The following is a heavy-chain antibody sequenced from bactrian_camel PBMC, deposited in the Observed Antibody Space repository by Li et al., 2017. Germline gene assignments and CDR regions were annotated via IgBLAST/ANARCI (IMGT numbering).Heavy chain of an antibody. Sequence: HVQLVESGGGSVEAGGSLRLSCAVSGATFRRPNMAWFRQAPGKEREGVAAINFLASTSYADSVQARFSISKDTAKNTLYLQMNSLKPEDTAMYYCAADNLACGLVNRDYRYYGQGTQVTVS. D-gene: IGHD6*01. V-gene: IGHV3S53*01. J-gene: IGHJ4*01. CDR3: AADNLACGLVNRDYRY. CDR1: GATFRRPN. CDR2: INFLAST.